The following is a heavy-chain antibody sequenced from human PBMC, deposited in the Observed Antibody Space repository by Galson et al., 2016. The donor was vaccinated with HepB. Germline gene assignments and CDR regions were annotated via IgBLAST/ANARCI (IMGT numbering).Heavy chain of an antibody. CDR1: GFRFTYYG. J-gene: IGHJ6*02. CDR2: ISYDGNKE. D-gene: IGHD1-26*01. CDR3: AKDSILGATAGFYGIDV. Sequence: SLRLSCAASGFRFTYYGLHWVRQAPGKGLEWVAVISYDGNKEYYADSVKGRFTIFRDNPKTTVYLAMNSLRVEDTDVYYCAKDSILGATAGFYGIDVWGQGTTVTVSS. V-gene: IGHV3-30*18.